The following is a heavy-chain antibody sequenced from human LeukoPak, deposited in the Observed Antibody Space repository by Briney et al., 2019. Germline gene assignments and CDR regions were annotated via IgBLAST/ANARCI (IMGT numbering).Heavy chain of an antibody. CDR3: ARYDVWGSYRAFDY. Sequence: SETLSLTCTVSGYSISSDYYWGWIRQPPGRGLEWIGTIYHSGSTYYNPSLKSRVTISVDTSRNQFSLKLSSVTAADTAVYYCARYDVWGSYRAFDYWGQGTLVTVFS. CDR2: IYHSGST. J-gene: IGHJ4*02. CDR1: GYSISSDYY. D-gene: IGHD3-16*02. V-gene: IGHV4-38-2*02.